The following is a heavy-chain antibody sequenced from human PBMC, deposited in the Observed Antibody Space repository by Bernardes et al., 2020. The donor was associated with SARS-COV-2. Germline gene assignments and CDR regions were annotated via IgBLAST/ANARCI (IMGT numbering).Heavy chain of an antibody. V-gene: IGHV6-1*01. J-gene: IGHJ5*02. CDR1: WDSFSSNSAA. CDR3: ARDLVRGVMDWFDP. CDR2: TYYRSNWYH. Sequence: SPTRSLTCAISWDSFSSNSAAWTWLRQSPSRGLAWLGRTYYRSNWYHDYATSVKSRISITPDTSRNQFSLQLNSVTPEDAAVYYCARDLVRGVMDWFDPWGLGTLVTVSS. D-gene: IGHD3-10*01.